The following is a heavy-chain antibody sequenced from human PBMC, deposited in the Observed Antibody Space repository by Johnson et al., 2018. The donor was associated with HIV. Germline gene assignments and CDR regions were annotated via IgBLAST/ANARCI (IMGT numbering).Heavy chain of an antibody. CDR1: GFTFSSYG. CDR2: ISYDGGNK. D-gene: IGHD3-16*01. J-gene: IGHJ3*02. Sequence: VQLVESGGGVVQPGRSLRLSCAASGFTFSSYGMHWVRQAPGKGLEWVAVISYDGGNKYCADSVKGRFTISRDNSKNTLYLQMNSLRAEDMAVYYCARVSLGDAFDIWGQGTMVTVSS. CDR3: ARVSLGDAFDI. V-gene: IGHV3-30*03.